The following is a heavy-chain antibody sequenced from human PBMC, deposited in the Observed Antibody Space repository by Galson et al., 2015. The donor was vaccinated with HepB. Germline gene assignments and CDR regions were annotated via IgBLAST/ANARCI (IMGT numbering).Heavy chain of an antibody. Sequence: TLSLTCTVSGGSISSGSYYWSWIRQPAGKGLEWIGRIYTSGSTNYNPSLKSRVTISVDTSKNQFSLKLSSVTAADTAVYYCARASGFFRDFWSVTDAFDIWGQGTMVTVSS. CDR2: IYTSGST. D-gene: IGHD3-3*01. J-gene: IGHJ3*02. CDR3: ARASGFFRDFWSVTDAFDI. CDR1: GGSISSGSYY. V-gene: IGHV4-61*02.